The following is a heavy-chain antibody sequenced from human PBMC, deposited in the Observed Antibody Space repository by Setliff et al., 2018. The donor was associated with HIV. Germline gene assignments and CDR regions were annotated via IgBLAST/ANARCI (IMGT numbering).Heavy chain of an antibody. V-gene: IGHV3-7*03. CDR3: ARDGPTGWDAFDV. CDR1: GFTFSSYW. CDR2: IKTHGETI. Sequence: GGSLRLSCSASGFTFSSYWMNWVRQAPGKGLEWVATIKTHGETIYYVDSVKGRFTISRDNAKNSLFLQMTSLRADDTAVYYCARDGPTGWDAFDVWGQGTMVT. D-gene: IGHD3-9*01. J-gene: IGHJ3*01.